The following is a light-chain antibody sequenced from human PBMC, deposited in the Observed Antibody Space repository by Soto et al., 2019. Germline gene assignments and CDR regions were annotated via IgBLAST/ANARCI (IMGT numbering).Light chain of an antibody. CDR2: EVT. CDR1: SSDVGGYDY. V-gene: IGLV2-8*01. J-gene: IGLJ2*01. CDR3: SSYAGSNSHVV. Sequence: QSALTQPPYASGSPGQSVPISCTGTSSDVGGYDYVSWYQQHPGKAPKLIIYEVTLRPSGVPVRFSGSKSGNTASLTVSRRQAEDEADYYCSSYAGSNSHVVFGGGNQLT.